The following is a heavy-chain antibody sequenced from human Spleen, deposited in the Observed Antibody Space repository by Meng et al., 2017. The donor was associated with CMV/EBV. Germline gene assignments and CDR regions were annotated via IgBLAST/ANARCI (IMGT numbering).Heavy chain of an antibody. D-gene: IGHD5-18*01. Sequence: GESLKISCAASGFTFSSYAMSWVRQAPGKGLEWVSAISGSGGSTYYADSVKGRFTISRDNSKNTLYLQMNSLRAEDTAVYYCAKDSDTAPSGWGQGTLVTVSS. V-gene: IGHV3-23*01. CDR3: AKDSDTAPSG. J-gene: IGHJ4*02. CDR1: GFTFSSYA. CDR2: ISGSGGST.